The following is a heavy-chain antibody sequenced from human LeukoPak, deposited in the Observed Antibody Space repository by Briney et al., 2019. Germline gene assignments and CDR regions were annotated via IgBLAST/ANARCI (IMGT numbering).Heavy chain of an antibody. CDR1: GFTFSDYY. V-gene: IGHV3-11*01. J-gene: IGHJ4*02. D-gene: IGHD3-22*01. CDR2: ISSSGSTI. Sequence: GGSLRLSCAASGFTFSDYYMSWVRQARGKGLEGVSYISSSGSTIYYADSVKGRFTISRDNAKNSLYLQMNSLRAEDTAVYYCAKNYYDSSGLYWGQGTLVTVSS. CDR3: AKNYYDSSGLY.